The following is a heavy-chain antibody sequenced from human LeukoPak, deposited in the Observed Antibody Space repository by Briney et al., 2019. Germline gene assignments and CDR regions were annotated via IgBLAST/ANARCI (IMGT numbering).Heavy chain of an antibody. D-gene: IGHD5-18*01. J-gene: IGHJ4*02. CDR1: GGSISSSSYY. Sequence: SETLSLTCTVSGGSISSSSYYWGWIRQPPGKGLEWIGSIYYSGSTYYNPSLKSRVTISVDTSKNQFSLKLSSVTAADTAVYYCARVTWIQLWLPSYFDYWGQGTLVTVSS. CDR3: ARVTWIQLWLPSYFDY. V-gene: IGHV4-39*07. CDR2: IYYSGST.